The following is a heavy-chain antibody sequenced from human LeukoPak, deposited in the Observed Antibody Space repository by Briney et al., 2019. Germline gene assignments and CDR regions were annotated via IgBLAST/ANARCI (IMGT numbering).Heavy chain of an antibody. D-gene: IGHD2-2*01. CDR1: GFTFRSYA. V-gene: IGHV3-30*04. CDR3: ARDLLDVVVPAALPSNTGMDV. Sequence: GRALRLSCAASGFTFRSYAIHWVRQAPGKGLEWVAVISYFGSNKYYADSVKGRVTISRDHSKNTVYLQMTSLRDEDTAVYYCARDLLDVVVPAALPSNTGMDVWGQGTTVTVSS. J-gene: IGHJ6*02. CDR2: ISYFGSNK.